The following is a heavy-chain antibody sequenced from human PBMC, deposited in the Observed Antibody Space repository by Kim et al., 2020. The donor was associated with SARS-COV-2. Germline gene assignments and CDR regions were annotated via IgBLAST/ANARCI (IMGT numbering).Heavy chain of an antibody. Sequence: KGRFTIYRDNSKNTLYLQVNSLGAEDTAVYYCATAGGDCSAGSCYSSSDYWGQGTLVTVSS. V-gene: IGHV3-23*01. J-gene: IGHJ4*02. D-gene: IGHD2-15*01. CDR3: ATAGGDCSAGSCYSSSDY.